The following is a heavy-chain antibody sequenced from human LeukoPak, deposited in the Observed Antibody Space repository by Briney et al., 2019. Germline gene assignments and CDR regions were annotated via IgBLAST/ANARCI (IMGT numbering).Heavy chain of an antibody. D-gene: IGHD3-16*01. V-gene: IGHV3-48*03. Sequence: PGGSLRLSCVTSGFTFSSYEMNWVRQAPGKGLEWVSYISSSGSTICYPDSVKGRFTISRDNAKNSLYLQMNSLRAEDTAVYYCARARGIGAYPSFFDYWGQGTLVTVSS. CDR1: GFTFSSYE. CDR2: ISSSGSTI. CDR3: ARARGIGAYPSFFDY. J-gene: IGHJ4*02.